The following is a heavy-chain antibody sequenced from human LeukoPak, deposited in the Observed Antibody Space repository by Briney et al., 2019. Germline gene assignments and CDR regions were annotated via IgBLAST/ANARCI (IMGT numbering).Heavy chain of an antibody. J-gene: IGHJ3*02. CDR2: IIPILGIA. V-gene: IGHV1-69*02. Sequence: SVKVSCKASGGTFSSYTISWVRQAPGQGLEWMGRIIPILGIANFAQKFQGRVTITADKSTSTAYMELSSLRSEDTAVYYCARTLGYPASDAASDIWGQGTMVTVSS. CDR3: ARTLGYPASDAASDI. D-gene: IGHD5-18*01. CDR1: GGTFSSYT.